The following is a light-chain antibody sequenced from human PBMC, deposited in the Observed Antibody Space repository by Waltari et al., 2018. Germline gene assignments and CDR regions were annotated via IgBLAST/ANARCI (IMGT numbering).Light chain of an antibody. CDR3: LQYNDWPPWT. V-gene: IGKV3-15*01. CDR2: GAS. CDR1: QSVTSN. J-gene: IGKJ1*01. Sequence: EMVMTHPPATLSVSPGERATLSCRASQSVTSNLAWYQQKPGQAPRLLIFGASTRATDIPARFSGSGSGTEFTLTISSLQSEDFAVYYCLQYNDWPPWTFGQGTKVEIK.